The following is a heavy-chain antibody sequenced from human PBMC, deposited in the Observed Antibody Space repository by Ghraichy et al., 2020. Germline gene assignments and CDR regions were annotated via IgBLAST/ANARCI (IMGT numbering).Heavy chain of an antibody. Sequence: ASVKVSCKASGYSFTTYGISWVRLAPGRGPEWMGWISPYSGHTKYVEKFQGRVTMTIDTSASTTCMELRSLTSDDTAVYYCARGDGLSWFDPWGQGTLVTVSS. CDR1: GYSFTTYG. V-gene: IGHV1-18*04. CDR2: ISPYSGHT. D-gene: IGHD5-24*01. CDR3: ARGDGLSWFDP. J-gene: IGHJ5*02.